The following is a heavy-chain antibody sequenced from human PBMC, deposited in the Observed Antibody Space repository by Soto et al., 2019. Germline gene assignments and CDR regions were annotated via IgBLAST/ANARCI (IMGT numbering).Heavy chain of an antibody. Sequence: SETLSLTCTVSCGSITNNNYYWSWIRQPPGKGLEWIGHMYNSGTTYSNPSLKGRVTISGDTSKNQFSLNLSSVTSADTAVYYCARGPTPDKDDYSGQGTLVTVSS. V-gene: IGHV4-30-4*01. J-gene: IGHJ4*02. CDR3: ARGPTPDKDDY. CDR1: CGSITNNNYY. CDR2: MYNSGTT.